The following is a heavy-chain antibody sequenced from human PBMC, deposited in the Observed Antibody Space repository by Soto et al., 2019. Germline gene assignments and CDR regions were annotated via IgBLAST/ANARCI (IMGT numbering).Heavy chain of an antibody. J-gene: IGHJ4*02. Sequence: QVHLEESGPGLVQPSQTLSLTCTVSGASISSGDYFWSWIRQSPGKGLEWIGYIYDSGSSYYNPSLKSRVTMSVDTSKNQFSLKLSSVTAADTAVYYCAREKGYISGPKNFDYWGQGTLVTVSS. V-gene: IGHV4-30-4*01. D-gene: IGHD5-12*01. CDR1: GASISSGDYF. CDR2: IYDSGSS. CDR3: AREKGYISGPKNFDY.